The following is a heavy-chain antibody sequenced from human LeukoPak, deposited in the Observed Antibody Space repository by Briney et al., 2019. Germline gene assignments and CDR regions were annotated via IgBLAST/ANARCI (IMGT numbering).Heavy chain of an antibody. Sequence: GGSLRLSCAASGFTFSSYALSWVRQAPGKGLEWVSAISDSGGNTYYADSVKGRFTISRDNSKNTLYLQMHSLRAEDTAVYYCASALRIYYYFDYWGQGTLVTVSS. J-gene: IGHJ4*02. CDR3: ASALRIYYYFDY. V-gene: IGHV3-23*01. D-gene: IGHD1-26*01. CDR2: ISDSGGNT. CDR1: GFTFSSYA.